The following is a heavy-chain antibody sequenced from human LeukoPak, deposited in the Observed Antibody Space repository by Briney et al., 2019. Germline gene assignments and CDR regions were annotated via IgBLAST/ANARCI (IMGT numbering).Heavy chain of an antibody. CDR2: IYYSGST. CDR3: ARVTTWFDP. D-gene: IGHD1-14*01. Sequence: SETLSLTCTVSGGSISSYYWSWIRQPPGKGLEWIGYIYYSGSTYYNPSLKSRVTISVDTSKNQFSLKLSSVTAADTAVYHCARVTTWFDPWGQGTLVTVSS. CDR1: GGSISSYY. J-gene: IGHJ5*02. V-gene: IGHV4-59*08.